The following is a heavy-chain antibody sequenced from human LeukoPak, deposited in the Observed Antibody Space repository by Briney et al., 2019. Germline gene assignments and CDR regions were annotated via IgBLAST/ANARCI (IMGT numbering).Heavy chain of an antibody. CDR2: IYSGGST. D-gene: IGHD5-12*01. J-gene: IGHJ4*02. CDR3: MWISTGGY. V-gene: IGHV3-53*01. CDR1: GFIVSSNS. Sequence: PGGSLRLSCAAFGFIVSSNSMTWVRQAPGKGLEWVSVIYSGGSTYYADSVKGRFTISRDNSKNTVYLQMNSLRPEDTAVYYCMWISTGGYWGQGTLVTVS.